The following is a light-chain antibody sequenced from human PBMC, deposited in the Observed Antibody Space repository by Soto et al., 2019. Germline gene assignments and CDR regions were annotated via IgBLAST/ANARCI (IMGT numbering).Light chain of an antibody. CDR1: NIGSKS. Sequence: SYELTQPPSVSVAPGKTARITCGGNNIGSKSVHWYQQKPGQAPVLVIYYDSDRPSGIPERFSGSNSGNTATLTISRVEAGDKADYYCQVWDSSSDQGVFGTGTKVTVL. CDR2: YDS. J-gene: IGLJ1*01. V-gene: IGLV3-21*04. CDR3: QVWDSSSDQGV.